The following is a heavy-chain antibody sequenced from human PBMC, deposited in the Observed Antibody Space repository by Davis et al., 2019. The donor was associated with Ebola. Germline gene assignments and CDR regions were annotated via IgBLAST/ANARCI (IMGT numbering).Heavy chain of an antibody. CDR3: ATPGITMIGGAFDI. CDR2: INPSGGST. CDR1: GYTFTSYY. V-gene: IGHV1-46*01. Sequence: ASVKVSCKASGYTFTSYYMHWVRQAPGQGLEWMGIINPSGGSTSYAQKFQGRVTITADKSTSTAYMELSSLRSEDTAVYYCATPGITMIGGAFDIWGQGTMVTVSS. J-gene: IGHJ3*02. D-gene: IGHD3-22*01.